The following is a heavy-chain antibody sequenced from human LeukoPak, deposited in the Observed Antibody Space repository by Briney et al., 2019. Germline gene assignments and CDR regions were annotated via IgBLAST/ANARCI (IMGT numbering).Heavy chain of an antibody. V-gene: IGHV1-46*01. CDR3: ARDYVDDIPMIKDY. D-gene: IGHD2-8*01. CDR1: GYTFTSYH. Sequence: ASVKVSCKASGYTFTSYHMHWVRQAPGQGLEWMGLINLSGGSTTYAQRFQGRVTLTRDTSTSTVYMELSSLRSEDTAVYYCARDYVDDIPMIKDYWGQGALVTVSS. CDR2: INLSGGST. J-gene: IGHJ4*02.